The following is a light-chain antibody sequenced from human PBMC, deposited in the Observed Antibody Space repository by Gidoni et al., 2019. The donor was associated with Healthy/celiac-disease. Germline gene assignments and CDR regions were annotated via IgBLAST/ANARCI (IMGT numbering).Light chain of an antibody. V-gene: IGKV1-39*01. CDR2: AAS. CDR1: QSISSY. CDR3: QQSYSTPPN. Sequence: DIQMTQAPSSLSASVGDRVTITCRASQSISSYLTWYPQKPGKAPKLLIYAASSLQSGVPSRFSGSGSGTDFTLTISSLQPEDFATYYCQQSYSTPPNFGQGTKLEIK. J-gene: IGKJ2*01.